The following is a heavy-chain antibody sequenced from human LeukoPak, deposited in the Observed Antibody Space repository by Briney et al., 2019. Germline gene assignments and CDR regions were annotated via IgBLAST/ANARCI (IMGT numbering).Heavy chain of an antibody. V-gene: IGHV3-30*18. D-gene: IGHD3-3*01. Sequence: PGRSLRLSCAASGFTFSSYGMHWVRQAPGKGLEWVAVISYDGSNKYYADSVKGRFTISRDSSKNTLYLQMNSLRAEDTAVYYCAKTLHNYDFWSGYYTGIPLYYYYGMDVWGQGTTVTVSS. CDR2: ISYDGSNK. CDR3: AKTLHNYDFWSGYYTGIPLYYYYGMDV. CDR1: GFTFSSYG. J-gene: IGHJ6*02.